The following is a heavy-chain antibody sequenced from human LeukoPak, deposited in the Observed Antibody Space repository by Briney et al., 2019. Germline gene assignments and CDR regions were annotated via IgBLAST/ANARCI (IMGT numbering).Heavy chain of an antibody. D-gene: IGHD5-12*01. CDR2: TYYRSKWYN. Sequence: SQTLSLTCAISGDSVSSNSATWTWLRQSPSRGLEWLGRTYYRSKWYNEYAVSVKSRITINPDTSKNHFSLQLNSVTPEDTAVYYCARRGQQVAFDYWGQGTLVTVSS. CDR3: ARRGQQVAFDY. CDR1: GDSVSSNSAT. J-gene: IGHJ4*02. V-gene: IGHV6-1*01.